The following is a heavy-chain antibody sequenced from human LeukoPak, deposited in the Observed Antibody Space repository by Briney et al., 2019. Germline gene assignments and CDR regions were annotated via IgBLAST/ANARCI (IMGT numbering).Heavy chain of an antibody. CDR1: GGSISNGDHY. Sequence: SETLSLTCTVSGGSISNGDHYWSWIRQHPGKGLEWIGYIYYSGSTYYNPSLKSRVTISVDTSKNQFSLKLSSVTAADTAVYYCARWYDGDSGAFDIWGQGTMVTVSS. CDR3: ARWYDGDSGAFDI. J-gene: IGHJ3*02. CDR2: IYYSGST. D-gene: IGHD4-17*01. V-gene: IGHV4-31*03.